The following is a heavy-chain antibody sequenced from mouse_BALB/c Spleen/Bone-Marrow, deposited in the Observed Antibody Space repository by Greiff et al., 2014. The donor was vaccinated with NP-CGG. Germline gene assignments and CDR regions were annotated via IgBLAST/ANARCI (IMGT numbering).Heavy chain of an antibody. J-gene: IGHJ2*01. Sequence: QVQLKQSGAELVRPGTSVKVSCKASGYAFTNYLIEWVKQRPGQGLEWIGMINPGSGSTNYNEKFKGKATLTADKSSSTAYMQLSSLTSDDSAVYFCARRDGSYFDYWGQGTTLTVSS. CDR1: GYAFTNYL. D-gene: IGHD3-3*01. CDR2: INPGSGST. V-gene: IGHV1-54*01. CDR3: ARRDGSYFDY.